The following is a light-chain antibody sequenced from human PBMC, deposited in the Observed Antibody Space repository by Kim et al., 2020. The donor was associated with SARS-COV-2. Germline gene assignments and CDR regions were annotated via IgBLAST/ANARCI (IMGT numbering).Light chain of an antibody. Sequence: RATINCKSSQSVLSSSNNQNYLAWYQQKPGQPPKLLIYWASTRESGVPDRFSGSGSGTDFTLTISSLQAEDVAVYYCQQYYSTPLTFGGGTKLEI. J-gene: IGKJ4*01. CDR2: WAS. V-gene: IGKV4-1*01. CDR1: QSVLSSSNNQNY. CDR3: QQYYSTPLT.